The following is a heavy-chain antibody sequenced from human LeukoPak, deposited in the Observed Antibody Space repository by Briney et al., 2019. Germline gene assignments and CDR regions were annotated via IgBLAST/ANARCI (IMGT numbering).Heavy chain of an antibody. CDR3: AKLQTGSYHSYDY. CDR2: ISWDGGST. V-gene: IGHV3-43*01. D-gene: IGHD1-26*01. J-gene: IGHJ4*02. CDR1: GFTFDDYT. Sequence: GGSLRLSCAASGFTFDDYTMHWVRQAPGKGLEWVSLISWDGGSTYYADSVKGRFTISRDNSKNSLYLQMNSLRTEDTALYYCAKLQTGSYHSYDYWGQGTLVTVSS.